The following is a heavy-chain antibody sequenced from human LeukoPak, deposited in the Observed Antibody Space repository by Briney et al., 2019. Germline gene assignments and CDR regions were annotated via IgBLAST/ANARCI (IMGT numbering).Heavy chain of an antibody. CDR2: IWYDGSNK. J-gene: IGHJ3*02. D-gene: IGHD1-7*01. CDR3: AGTGTTVGAIDS. V-gene: IGHV3-33*01. Sequence: PGRSLRLSCAASGFTFSSYGMHWVRQAPRKGLEPVAVIWYDGSNKYYADSVKGRFTISRDNSKNTLYLQMNSLRAEDTAVYYCAGTGTTVGAIDSWGQGTMVTVSS. CDR1: GFTFSSYG.